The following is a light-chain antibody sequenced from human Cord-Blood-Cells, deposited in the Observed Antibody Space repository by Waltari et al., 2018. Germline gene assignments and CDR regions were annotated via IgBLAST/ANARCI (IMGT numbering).Light chain of an antibody. CDR1: SCNIGNHA. J-gene: IGLJ3*02. Sequence: QSVLTQPPSVSEAPRQRVTISCSGRSCNIGNHAVNWYQQLPGKAPKLLIYYDDLLPSGVSDRFSGSKSGTSASLAISGLQSEDEADYYCAAWDDSLNGPVFGGGTKLTVL. V-gene: IGLV1-36*01. CDR3: AAWDDSLNGPV. CDR2: YDD.